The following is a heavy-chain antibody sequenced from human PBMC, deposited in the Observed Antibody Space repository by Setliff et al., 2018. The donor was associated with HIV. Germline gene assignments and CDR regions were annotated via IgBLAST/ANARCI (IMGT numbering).Heavy chain of an antibody. CDR1: AGTVSSYG. Sequence: GASVKVSCKASAGTVSSYGISWVRQAPGQGLEWMGRIIPNFGAANYAQRFQGRVTITADKSTSTVYMEMSSLRSEDTAVYYCARLGKNDYGDYFDYWGQGTLVTVSS. CDR3: ARLGKNDYGDYFDY. V-gene: IGHV1-69*06. CDR2: IIPNFGAA. J-gene: IGHJ4*02. D-gene: IGHD4-17*01.